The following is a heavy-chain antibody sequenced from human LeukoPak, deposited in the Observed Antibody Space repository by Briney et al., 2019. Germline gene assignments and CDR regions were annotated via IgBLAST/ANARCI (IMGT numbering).Heavy chain of an antibody. V-gene: IGHV3-23*01. D-gene: IGHD5-12*01. CDR3: AKDPYRASSGLVDY. CDR1: GFTFSNYA. Sequence: PGGSLRLSCATSGFTFSNYAVSWVRQAPGKGLDLVSSISGSGGTTYYADSVKGRFTISRDNSKNTLYLQMNSLRAEDTAVYYCAKDPYRASSGLVDYWGQGTLVTVSS. J-gene: IGHJ4*02. CDR2: ISGSGGTT.